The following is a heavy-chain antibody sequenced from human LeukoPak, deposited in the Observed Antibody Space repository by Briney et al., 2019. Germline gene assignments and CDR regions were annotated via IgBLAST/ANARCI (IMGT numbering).Heavy chain of an antibody. CDR1: GGTFSSYA. V-gene: IGHV1-69*13. CDR2: IIPIFGTA. J-gene: IGHJ4*02. D-gene: IGHD6-13*01. Sequence: SVKVSCTASGGTFSSYAISWVRQAPGQGLEWMGGIIPIFGTANYAQKFQGRVTITADESTSTAYMELSSLRSEDTAVYYCATLVRYSSSWFHFDYWGQGTLVTVSS. CDR3: ATLVRYSSSWFHFDY.